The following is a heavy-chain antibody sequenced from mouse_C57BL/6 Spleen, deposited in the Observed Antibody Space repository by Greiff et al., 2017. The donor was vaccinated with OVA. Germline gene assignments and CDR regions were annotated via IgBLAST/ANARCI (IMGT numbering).Heavy chain of an antibody. V-gene: IGHV5-9-1*02. D-gene: IGHD5-5*01. Sequence: EVQLLESGDGLVKPGGSLTLSCAASGFTFSSYAMSWVRQTPETRLEWVAYISSGGDYIYYADTVKGRFTISRDNARNTLSLQMSSLKSEDKALYYYTRATTPYYFDYWGQGTTLTVSS. CDR3: TRATTPYYFDY. CDR2: ISSGGDYI. J-gene: IGHJ2*01. CDR1: GFTFSSYA.